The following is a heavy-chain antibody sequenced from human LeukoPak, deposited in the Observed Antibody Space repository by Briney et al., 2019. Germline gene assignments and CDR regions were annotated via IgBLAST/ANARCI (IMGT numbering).Heavy chain of an antibody. V-gene: IGHV3-48*02. J-gene: IGHJ4*02. D-gene: IGHD6-13*01. Sequence: GGCLRLSCAASGFTFSGYSMTWVRQAPGKGLEWVTYIGPSSNAIYYSDSVKGRFTISRDNAKNTLYLQMISLRDGDTAIYYCARAAYASSPDSWGQGTLVTVSS. CDR2: IGPSSNAI. CDR1: GFTFSGYS. CDR3: ARAAYASSPDS.